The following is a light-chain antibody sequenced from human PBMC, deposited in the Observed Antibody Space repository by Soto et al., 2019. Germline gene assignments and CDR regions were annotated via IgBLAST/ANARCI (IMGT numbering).Light chain of an antibody. V-gene: IGKV3-11*01. CDR1: QSVSSY. CDR2: DAS. Sequence: EIVLTQSPATLSLSPGERATLSCRASQSVSSYLAWYQQKPGQAPRLLVYDASNRATGIPVRFSGSGSGTDFTLTISSLEPEVFAVYYCQERSDWYAFGQGTKLELK. J-gene: IGKJ2*01. CDR3: QERSDWYA.